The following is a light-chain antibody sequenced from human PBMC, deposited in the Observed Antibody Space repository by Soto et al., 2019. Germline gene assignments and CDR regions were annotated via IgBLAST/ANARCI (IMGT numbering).Light chain of an antibody. J-gene: IGLJ1*01. V-gene: IGLV2-14*01. CDR3: SSYTSSSTRV. Sequence: QSALTQPASVSGSPGQSITISCTGTSSDVGGYNYVSWYQQHPGKAPKLMIYDVSNRPSGVSNRFSGSKSGNTASLTISGPQADDEADYYCSSYTSSSTRVFGTGTKVTVL. CDR1: SSDVGGYNY. CDR2: DVS.